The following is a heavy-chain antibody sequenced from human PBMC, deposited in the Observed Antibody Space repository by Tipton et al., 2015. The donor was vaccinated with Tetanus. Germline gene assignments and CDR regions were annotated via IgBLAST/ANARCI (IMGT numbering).Heavy chain of an antibody. J-gene: IGHJ5*02. D-gene: IGHD2-2*01. CDR2: INHSGST. CDR1: GGSFSGYY. Sequence: TLSLTCAVYGGSFSGYYWSWIRQPPGKGLEWIGEINHSGSTNYNPSLKSRVTISVDTSKNQFSLKLSSVTAAATAVYYCARGLLVGVPAARGRYNWFDPWGQGTLVTVSS. CDR3: ARGLLVGVPAARGRYNWFDP. V-gene: IGHV4-34*01.